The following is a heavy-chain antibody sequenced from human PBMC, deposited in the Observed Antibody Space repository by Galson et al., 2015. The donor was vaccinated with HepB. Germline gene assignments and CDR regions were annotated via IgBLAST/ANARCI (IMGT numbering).Heavy chain of an antibody. CDR1: GYIFTTYA. CDR3: ARGRDCSGGNCYSDY. Sequence: SVKVSCKASGYIFTTYAINWARQAPGQGLEWVGWISTDTGNPTYAQGFTGRFVFSLDTSVRTSYLQINNLKPEDTAVYYCARGRDCSGGNCYSDYWGQGTLVTVSS. CDR2: ISTDTGNP. D-gene: IGHD2-15*01. J-gene: IGHJ4*02. V-gene: IGHV7-4-1*02.